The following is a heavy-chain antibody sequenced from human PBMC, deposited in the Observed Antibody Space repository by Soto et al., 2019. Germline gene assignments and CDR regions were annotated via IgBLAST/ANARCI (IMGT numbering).Heavy chain of an antibody. D-gene: IGHD3-3*01. CDR3: ARHWVIFGVVTHYSYYYGMDV. Sequence: SETLSLTCTVSGGSISSSSYYWGWIRQPPGKGLEWIGSIYYSGSTYYNPSLKSRVTISVDTSKNQFSLKLSSVTAADTAVYYCARHWVIFGVVTHYSYYYGMDVWGQGTTVTVSS. CDR1: GGSISSSSYY. V-gene: IGHV4-39*01. J-gene: IGHJ6*02. CDR2: IYYSGST.